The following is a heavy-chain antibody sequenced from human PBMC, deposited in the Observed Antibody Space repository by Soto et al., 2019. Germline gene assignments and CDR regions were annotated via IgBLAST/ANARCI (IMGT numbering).Heavy chain of an antibody. Sequence: SETLSLTCTVSGGSISSYYLSWIRQPPGKGLEWIGYIYYSGSTNYNPSLKSRVTISVDTSKNQFSLKLSSVTAADTAVYYCARGGTHYYDILTGYYLGYYFDYWGQGTLVTSPQ. D-gene: IGHD3-9*01. CDR1: GGSISSYY. J-gene: IGHJ4*02. CDR3: ARGGTHYYDILTGYYLGYYFDY. CDR2: IYYSGST. V-gene: IGHV4-59*01.